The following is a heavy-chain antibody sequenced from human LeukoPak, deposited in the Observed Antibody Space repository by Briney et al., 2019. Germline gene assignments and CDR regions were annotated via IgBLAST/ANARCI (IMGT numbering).Heavy chain of an antibody. CDR1: GFTFSSYA. CDR3: AKCGGDYSYYFDY. Sequence: GGSLRLSCAASGFTFSSYAMSWVRQAPGKGLEWVSAISGSGGSTYYADSVKGRFTISRDNSKNTLYPQMNSLRAEDTAVYYCAKCGGDYSYYFDYWGQGTLVTVSS. J-gene: IGHJ4*02. CDR2: ISGSGGST. V-gene: IGHV3-23*01. D-gene: IGHD2-21*02.